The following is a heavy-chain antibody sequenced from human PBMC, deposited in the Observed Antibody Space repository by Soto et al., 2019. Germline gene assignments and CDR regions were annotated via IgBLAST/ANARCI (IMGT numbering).Heavy chain of an antibody. CDR3: AKVPPVAGRLMLEYYYYGMDV. CDR2: ISFDGSSK. J-gene: IGHJ6*02. D-gene: IGHD6-6*01. Sequence: QVQLVESGGGVVQPGRSLRLSCAASGFIFSSFGMHWVRQAPGKGLEWVAVISFDGSSKYYADSVKGRFTISRDSSKNTLYLQMNSLRAEDTAVYFCAKVPPVAGRLMLEYYYYGMDVWGQGTTVTVSS. CDR1: GFIFSSFG. V-gene: IGHV3-30*18.